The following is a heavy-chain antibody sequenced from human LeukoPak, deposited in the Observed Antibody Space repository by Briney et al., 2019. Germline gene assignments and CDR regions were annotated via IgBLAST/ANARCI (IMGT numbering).Heavy chain of an antibody. CDR3: ARRAGDYSHPYDY. CDR1: GLTVSSNC. CDR2: IYSGGNT. J-gene: IGHJ4*02. D-gene: IGHD3-22*01. Sequence: GGSLRLSCAASGLTVSSNCMSWVRQAPGRGLEWVSFIYSGGNTYYADSVKGRFTISRDNSKNTVHLQMNSLRAEDTAMYYCARRAGDYSHPYDYWGQGTLVTVSS. V-gene: IGHV3-53*01.